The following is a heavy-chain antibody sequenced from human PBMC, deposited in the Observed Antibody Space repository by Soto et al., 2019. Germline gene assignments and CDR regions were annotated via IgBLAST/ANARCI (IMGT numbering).Heavy chain of an antibody. CDR3: ARTRNGGVADSFDS. J-gene: IGHJ5*01. V-gene: IGHV3-30*04. CDR2: ISRGGSYI. Sequence: GGSLSLSCAASGFTFSRHAMHWVRLTPGSGLEWVLSISRGGSYIYYTDSVKGRFTVSRDNSKNTVFVQMNRLIPDDTALYFCARTRNGGVADSFDSWGQGT. D-gene: IGHD3-3*01. CDR1: GFTFSRHA.